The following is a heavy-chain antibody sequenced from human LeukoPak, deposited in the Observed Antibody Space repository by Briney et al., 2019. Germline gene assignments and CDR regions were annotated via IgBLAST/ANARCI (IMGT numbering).Heavy chain of an antibody. D-gene: IGHD5-18*01. V-gene: IGHV4-4*07. J-gene: IGHJ3*02. CDR2: IYTSGST. CDR3: ARDGYQRAFDI. CDR1: GGSFSGYY. Sequence: SETLSLTCAVYGGSFSGYYWSWIRQPAGKGLEWIGRIYTSGSTNYNPSLKSRVTMSVDTSKNQFSLKLSSVTAADTAVYYCARDGYQRAFDIWGQGTMVTVSS.